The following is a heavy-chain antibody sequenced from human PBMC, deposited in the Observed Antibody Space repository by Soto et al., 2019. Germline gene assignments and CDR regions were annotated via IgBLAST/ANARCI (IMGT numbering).Heavy chain of an antibody. D-gene: IGHD3-10*01. CDR2: ILGSGDYT. CDR1: GCTFVNHG. J-gene: IGHJ4*01. CDR3: ARDSGYGSGTSVNHRLAY. Sequence: GVSLSVSCAASGCTFVNHGGTLVRQAPGRGLEWVSTILGSGDYTYYADSVQGRFTISRDNSKNALYLQMNSLRAEDTAVYYCARDSGYGSGTSVNHRLAYLVHGTLVTVSS. V-gene: IGHV3-23*01.